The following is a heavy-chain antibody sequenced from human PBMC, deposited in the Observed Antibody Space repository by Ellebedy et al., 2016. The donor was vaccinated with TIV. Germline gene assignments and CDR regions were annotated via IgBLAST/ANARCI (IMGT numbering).Heavy chain of an antibody. CDR1: GGSISSYY. V-gene: IGHV4-34*01. CDR3: ARHPYPYYYGSGGNWFDP. Sequence: SETLSLTXTVSGGSISSYYWSWIRQPPGKGLEWIGEINHSGSTNYNPSLKSRVTISVDTSKNQFSLKLSSVTAADTAVYYCARHPYPYYYGSGGNWFDPWGQGTLVTVSS. CDR2: INHSGST. D-gene: IGHD3-10*01. J-gene: IGHJ5*02.